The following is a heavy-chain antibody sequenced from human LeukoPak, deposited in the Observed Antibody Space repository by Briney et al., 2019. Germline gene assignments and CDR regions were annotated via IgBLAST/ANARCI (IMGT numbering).Heavy chain of an antibody. J-gene: IGHJ4*02. V-gene: IGHV3-48*04. Sequence: GGSLRLSCAASGFTFSSYGMSWVRQAPGKGLEWVSYISSSGSTIYYADSVKGRFTISRDNAKNSLYLQMNSLRAEDTAVYYCAKEPRGSSSRVIYFDYWGQGTLVTVSS. CDR3: AKEPRGSSSRVIYFDY. CDR1: GFTFSSYG. D-gene: IGHD6-13*01. CDR2: ISSSGSTI.